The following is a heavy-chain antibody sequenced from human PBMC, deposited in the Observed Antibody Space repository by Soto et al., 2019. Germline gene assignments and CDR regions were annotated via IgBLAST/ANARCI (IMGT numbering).Heavy chain of an antibody. CDR1: GFTFSDYG. D-gene: IGHD6-19*01. J-gene: IGHJ4*02. CDR2: IWSDGSSE. CDR3: ASGHVYYESGWYSDY. Sequence: QVQLVESGGGVVQPGRSLRLSCAASGFTFSDYGMHWVRQAPGKGLEWVAAIWSDGSSEYYADSVKGRFTISRDNSKDTLFLQMSSLRADDTAVYFCASGHVYYESGWYSDYWGQGTRVTVSS. V-gene: IGHV3-33*01.